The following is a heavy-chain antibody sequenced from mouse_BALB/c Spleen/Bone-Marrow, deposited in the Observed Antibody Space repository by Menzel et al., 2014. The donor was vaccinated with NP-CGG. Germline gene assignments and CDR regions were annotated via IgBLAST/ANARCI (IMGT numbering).Heavy chain of an antibody. CDR3: VRHGYGNYGAMDY. J-gene: IGHJ4*01. V-gene: IGHV10-1*02. Sequence: VQLQQSGGGLVQPKGSLKLSCAASGFTFNTYAMNWVRQAPGKGLEWVARIRSKSNNYATYHADSVKDRLTISRDDSQSMLYLQMNNLKTEDTAMYYCVRHGYGNYGAMDYWGQGTSVTVSS. D-gene: IGHD2-10*02. CDR1: GFTFNTYA. CDR2: IRSKSNNYAT.